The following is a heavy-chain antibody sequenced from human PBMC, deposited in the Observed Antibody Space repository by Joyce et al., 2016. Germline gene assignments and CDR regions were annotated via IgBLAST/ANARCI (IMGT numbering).Heavy chain of an antibody. D-gene: IGHD6-25*01. Sequence: QLHLQESGPGLVKPSETLSLTCTVSGCSISSSSDYWDWIRQPRGQGLEWIGSIYYSGGSYANQSLKSRVTTSVDTSKNQFSLKLSSVTPADTAVYYCARRAGYSSGRWGLTWFDPWGQGTLVTVSS. J-gene: IGHJ5*02. V-gene: IGHV4-39*01. CDR2: IYYSGGS. CDR1: GCSISSSSDY. CDR3: ARRAGYSSGRWGLTWFDP.